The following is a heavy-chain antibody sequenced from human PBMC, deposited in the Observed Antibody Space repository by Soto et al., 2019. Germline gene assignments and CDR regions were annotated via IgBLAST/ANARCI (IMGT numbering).Heavy chain of an antibody. CDR3: LGSFSGDFGS. D-gene: IGHD4-17*01. J-gene: IGHJ4*02. Sequence: GSLRLSCAASGFTFSDSAMHWVRQASGSGLEWIGRIRSKAYSYATLYAASVKGRFTIARDDSKNTAYLQMNSLKTEDTAVYYCLGSFSGDFGSWGQGTLVIVSS. V-gene: IGHV3-73*01. CDR2: IRSKAYSYAT. CDR1: GFTFSDSA.